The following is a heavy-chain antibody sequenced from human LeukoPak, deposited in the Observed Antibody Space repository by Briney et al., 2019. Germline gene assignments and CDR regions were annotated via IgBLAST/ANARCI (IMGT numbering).Heavy chain of an antibody. D-gene: IGHD3-10*01. V-gene: IGHV4-39*07. Sequence: PSETLSLTCTVSGGSISSSSYYWGWIRQPPGKGLEWIGSIYYSGSTNYNPSLKSRVTISVDTSKNQFSLKLSSVTAADTAVYYCARAGLLWFGDPYGMDVWGQGTTVTVSS. CDR1: GGSISSSSYY. CDR3: ARAGLLWFGDPYGMDV. CDR2: IYYSGST. J-gene: IGHJ6*02.